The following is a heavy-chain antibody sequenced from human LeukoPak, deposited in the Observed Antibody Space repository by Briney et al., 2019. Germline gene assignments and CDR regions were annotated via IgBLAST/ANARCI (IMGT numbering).Heavy chain of an antibody. CDR2: INHSGST. CDR3: ARHAKPANWFDP. CDR1: GGSISSYY. V-gene: IGHV4-34*01. J-gene: IGHJ5*02. Sequence: SETLSLTCTVSGGSISSYYWSWIRQPPGKGLEWIGEINHSGSTNYNPSLKSRVTISVDTSKNQFSLKLSSVTAADTAVYYCARHAKPANWFDPWGQGTLVTVSS.